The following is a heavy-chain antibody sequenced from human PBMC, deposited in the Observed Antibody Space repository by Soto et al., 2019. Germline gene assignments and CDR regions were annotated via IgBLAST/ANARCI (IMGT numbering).Heavy chain of an antibody. CDR2: ISSSSTTI. Sequence: EVQLVESGGGLVQPGGFLRLSCAASGFTFSSNSMNWVRQAPGKGLEWVSFISSSSTTIYHADSVRGRFTISRDNAKNSLYLQMNSLRAEDTAVYYCARDLGRGYWDYWGQGTLVTVSS. V-gene: IGHV3-48*01. CDR1: GFTFSSNS. J-gene: IGHJ4*02. D-gene: IGHD2-15*01. CDR3: ARDLGRGYWDY.